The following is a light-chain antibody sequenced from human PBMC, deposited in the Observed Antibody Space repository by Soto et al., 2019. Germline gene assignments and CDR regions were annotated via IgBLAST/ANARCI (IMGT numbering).Light chain of an antibody. J-gene: IGKJ5*01. CDR1: HGISSD. CDR2: AAS. V-gene: IGKV1-9*01. CDR3: QQFKSYPIT. Sequence: DIQMTQSPASRSASVGERVTITCRASHGISSDLAWYQQIPGKAPKLLIYAASTLQNGVPSTFSGSGSGTEFTLTISSLQPEDFGTYYCQQFKSYPITFGQGTRLEI.